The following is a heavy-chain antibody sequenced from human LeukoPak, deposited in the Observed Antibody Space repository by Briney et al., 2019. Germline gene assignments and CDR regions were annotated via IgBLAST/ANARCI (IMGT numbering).Heavy chain of an antibody. J-gene: IGHJ2*01. CDR1: GFTFSSYA. V-gene: IGHV3-30*04. CDR2: ISYDGSNK. CDR3: ASPYSGSYYYEEEADWYFDL. D-gene: IGHD1-26*01. Sequence: GGSLRLSCVASGFTFSSYAMHWVRQAPGKGLEWVAVISYDGSNKYYADSVKGRFTISRDNSKNTLYLQMNSLRPEDTAVYYCASPYSGSYYYEEEADWYFDLWGRGTLVTVSS.